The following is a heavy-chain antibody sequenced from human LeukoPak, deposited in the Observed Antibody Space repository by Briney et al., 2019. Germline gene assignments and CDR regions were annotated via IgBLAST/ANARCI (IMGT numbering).Heavy chain of an antibody. V-gene: IGHV3-23*01. CDR1: GFTFGSYA. Sequence: RGSLRLSCAASGFTFGSYAMSWVRQAPGKGLEWVSGVSGSGRSTYYADSVKGRFTISRDNSRNTLYLQMNSLRVEDTAVYYCAKASDSSGYYEGYFQHWGQGTLVTVSS. CDR2: VSGSGRST. CDR3: AKASDSSGYYEGYFQH. D-gene: IGHD3-22*01. J-gene: IGHJ1*01.